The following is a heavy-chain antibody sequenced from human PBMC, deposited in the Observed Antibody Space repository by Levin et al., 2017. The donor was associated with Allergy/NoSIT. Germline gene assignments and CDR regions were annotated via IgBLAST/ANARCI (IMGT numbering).Heavy chain of an antibody. J-gene: IGHJ5*02. CDR1: GGTFNSYA. V-gene: IGHV1-69*06. CDR3: ARDKFTSSSVWFDP. Sequence: ASVKVSCKASGGTFNSYAINWVRQAPGQGLEWMGGIIPIFNTPNYAQKFQGRVTITADKSTSTAYMYLSSLRSEDTAVYYCARDKFTSSSVWFDPWGQGTLVTVSS. CDR2: IIPIFNTP. D-gene: IGHD6-6*01.